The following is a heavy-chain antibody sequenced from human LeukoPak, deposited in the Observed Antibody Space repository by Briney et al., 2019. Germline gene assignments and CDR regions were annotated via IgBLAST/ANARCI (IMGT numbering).Heavy chain of an antibody. CDR3: AKDRPNYYGSNGHYYRRDGDY. CDR2: ISVSGGST. J-gene: IGHJ4*02. Sequence: GGSLRLSCAASGFTFSTYAMSWVRQAPGKGLEWVSGISVSGGSTYYADSVKGRFTISRDNSKNTLYLQMNSLRVEDTAVYFCAKDRPNYYGSNGHYYRRDGDYWGQGTLVTVSS. D-gene: IGHD3-22*01. CDR1: GFTFSTYA. V-gene: IGHV3-23*01.